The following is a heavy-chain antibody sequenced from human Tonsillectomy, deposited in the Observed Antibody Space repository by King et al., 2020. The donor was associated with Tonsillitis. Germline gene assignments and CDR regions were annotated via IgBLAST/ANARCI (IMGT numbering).Heavy chain of an antibody. J-gene: IGHJ4*02. D-gene: IGHD3-3*01. CDR3: TSDSNDYDFWSGYYIAVDY. CDR2: IRSKAYGGTT. Sequence: VQLVESGGGLVQPGRSLRLSCTASGFTFGDYAMSWFRQAPGKGLEWVGFIRSKAYGGTTEYAASVKGRFTISRDDSKSIAYLQMNSLKTEDTAVYYCTSDSNDYDFWSGYYIAVDYWGQGTLVTVSS. V-gene: IGHV3-49*03. CDR1: GFTFGDYA.